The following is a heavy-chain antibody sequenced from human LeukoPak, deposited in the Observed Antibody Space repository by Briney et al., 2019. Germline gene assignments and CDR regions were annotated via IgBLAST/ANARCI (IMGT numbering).Heavy chain of an antibody. D-gene: IGHD2-2*01. CDR1: GFTFSSYS. V-gene: IGHV3-48*01. J-gene: IGHJ4*02. Sequence: GGSLRLSCAASGFTFSSYSMNWVRQAPGKGLEWVSYISSSSSTIYYADSLKGRFTISRDDDENSLYLQMNSLRAEDTAVYYCARDSSVTAAPIDYWGQGTLVTVSS. CDR2: ISSSSSTI. CDR3: ARDSSVTAAPIDY.